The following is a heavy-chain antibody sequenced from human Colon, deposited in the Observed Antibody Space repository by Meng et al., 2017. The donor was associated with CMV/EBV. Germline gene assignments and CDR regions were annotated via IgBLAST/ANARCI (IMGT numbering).Heavy chain of an antibody. J-gene: IGHJ4*02. V-gene: IGHV1-69*12. CDR1: KGTFTSYP. CDR3: ARVICGGDCYLDY. Sequence: QVQLEQLGDEVKKPGSSVKVSCKAPKGTFTSYPISWVRQGPGQGFEWVGGIITISGTTDYAQKFQGRVTITADESTSTAYMKLSNLRSEDTAIYYCARVICGGDCYLDYWGRGTLVTVSS. CDR2: IITISGTT. D-gene: IGHD2-21*02.